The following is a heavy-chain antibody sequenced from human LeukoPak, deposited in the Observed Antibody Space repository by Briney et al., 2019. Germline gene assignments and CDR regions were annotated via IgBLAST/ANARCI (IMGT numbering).Heavy chain of an antibody. D-gene: IGHD4-17*01. V-gene: IGHV1-3*01. CDR1: GYTFTSYA. J-gene: IGHJ4*02. CDR3: ASVDYGDY. Sequence: ASVKVPCKASGYTFTSYAMHWVRQAPGQRLEWMGWINAGNGNTQYSQKFQGRVTFTRDTSASTAYMELSSLRSEDTAVYYCASVDYGDYWGQGTLVTVSS. CDR2: INAGNGNT.